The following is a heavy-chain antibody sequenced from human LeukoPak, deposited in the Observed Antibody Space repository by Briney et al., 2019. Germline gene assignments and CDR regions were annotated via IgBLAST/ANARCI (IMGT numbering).Heavy chain of an antibody. CDR3: ARDRVVPDYYYGMDV. D-gene: IGHD2-2*01. J-gene: IGHJ6*02. CDR1: GFTFSSYS. V-gene: IGHV3-48*01. Sequence: GSLRLSCAASGFTFSSYSMNWVRQAPGKGLEWVSYISSSSSTIYYADSVKGRFTISRDNAKNSLYLQMNSLRAEDTAVYYCARDRVVPDYYYGMDVWGQGTTVTVSS. CDR2: ISSSSSTI.